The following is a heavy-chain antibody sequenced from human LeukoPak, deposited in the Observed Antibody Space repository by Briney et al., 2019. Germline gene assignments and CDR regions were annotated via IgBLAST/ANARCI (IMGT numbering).Heavy chain of an antibody. D-gene: IGHD3-22*01. CDR2: ISSSSSYI. J-gene: IGHJ4*02. CDR1: GFTFSRYS. V-gene: IGHV3-21*01. Sequence: PGGSLRLSCAASGFTFSRYSMNWVRQAPGKGLEWDSSISSSSSYIYCADSVKRRFTLSRDSARISVYLQINILRADDTSVYYCARSEGDYDSFFDYWGQRPLLTVSS. CDR3: ARSEGDYDSFFDY.